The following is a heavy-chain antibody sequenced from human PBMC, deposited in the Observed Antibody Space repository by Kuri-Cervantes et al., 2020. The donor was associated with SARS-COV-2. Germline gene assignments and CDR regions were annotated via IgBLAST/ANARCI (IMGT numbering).Heavy chain of an antibody. CDR2: INPNSGGT. J-gene: IGHJ4*02. CDR1: GYTFTGYY. V-gene: IGHV1-2*02. D-gene: IGHD6-6*01. CDR3: TRDGGIAARSDY. Sequence: ASVKVSCKASGYTFTGYYIHWVRQAPGQGLEWMGWINPNSGGTNYPQKFQGRVTVTSDTSISTAYMELSGLRSDDTAVYYCTRDGGIAARSDYWGQGTLVTVSS.